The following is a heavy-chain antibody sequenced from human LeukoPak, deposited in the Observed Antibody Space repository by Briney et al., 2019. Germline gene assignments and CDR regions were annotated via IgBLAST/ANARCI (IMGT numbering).Heavy chain of an antibody. CDR2: IKSKTDGGTI. CDR3: TRDRAVYYDSSGYGTGFDY. CDR1: GFTFSNAW. D-gene: IGHD3-22*01. V-gene: IGHV3-15*01. J-gene: IGHJ4*02. Sequence: GGSLRLSCAASGFTFSNAWMNWVRQAPGKGLEWVGRIKSKTDGGTIDYAAPVKGRFTISRDDPKNTPYLQMNSLKTEDTAVYYCTRDRAVYYDSSGYGTGFDYWGQGALVTVSS.